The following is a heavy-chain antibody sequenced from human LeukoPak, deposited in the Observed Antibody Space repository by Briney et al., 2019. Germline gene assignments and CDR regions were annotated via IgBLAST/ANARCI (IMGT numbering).Heavy chain of an antibody. J-gene: IGHJ4*02. V-gene: IGHV1-46*01. CDR3: ARGRYDSSGYYYFDY. D-gene: IGHD3-22*01. Sequence: VASVKVSCKASGYTFTSYYMHWVRQAPGQGLEWMGIINPSGGSTSYAQKFQGRVTMTRDMSTSTVYMELCSLRSEDTAVYYCARGRYDSSGYYYFDYWGQGTLVTVSS. CDR1: GYTFTSYY. CDR2: INPSGGST.